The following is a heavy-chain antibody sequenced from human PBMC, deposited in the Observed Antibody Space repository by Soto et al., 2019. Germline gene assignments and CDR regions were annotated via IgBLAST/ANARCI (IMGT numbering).Heavy chain of an antibody. CDR1: GFTFHSYA. Sequence: EGQMLESGGGLVQPGGSLRLSCATSGFTFHSYAMSWVRQAPGKGLEWVSGISATGGSAWVSVISGTGGSTFYADTVRVRLTISRDDAKSTRDRQMNNVSAEDTAVYYCAKGRHGGYNYFYSWGQRTLVTVSS. CDR3: AKGRHGGYNYFYS. V-gene: IGHV3-23*01. J-gene: IGHJ4*02. CDR2: ISATGGSAWVSVISGTGGST. D-gene: IGHD1-26*01.